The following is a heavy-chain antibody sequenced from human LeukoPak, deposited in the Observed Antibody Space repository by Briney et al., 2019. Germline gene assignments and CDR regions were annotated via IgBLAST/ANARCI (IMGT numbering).Heavy chain of an antibody. J-gene: IGHJ5*02. CDR2: IKSKSDDGTT. Sequence: GGSLRLSCEASGFTFSKVWMSWVRQAPGMGLEWVGRIKSKSDDGTTDYAPPVRGRFTISRDDSKSTVYLQMDSLRSEDTAVYYCCGTRGDLWGQGTLVTVSS. V-gene: IGHV3-15*01. CDR3: CGTRGDL. CDR1: GFTFSKVW. D-gene: IGHD1-14*01.